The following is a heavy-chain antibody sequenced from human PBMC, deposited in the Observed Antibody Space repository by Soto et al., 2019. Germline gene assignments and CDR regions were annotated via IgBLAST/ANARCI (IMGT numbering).Heavy chain of an antibody. V-gene: IGHV3-7*01. CDR2: IDPDGRVG. Sequence: EGQLLGSGGGLVQPGGSLRLSCVASGLRFSTYWMNWVRQPPGMGLEWVANIDPDGRVGTYVDSVKGRFTTSRDNAMNSVYLQMTTLTADDTAMYFCTGWEENAANVWGQGILVTVSA. CDR1: GLRFSTYW. J-gene: IGHJ4*02. CDR3: TGWEENAANV. D-gene: IGHD6-19*01.